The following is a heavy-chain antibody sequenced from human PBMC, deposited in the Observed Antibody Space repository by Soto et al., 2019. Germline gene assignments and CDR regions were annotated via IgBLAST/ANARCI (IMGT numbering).Heavy chain of an antibody. D-gene: IGHD3-22*01. Sequence: ASVKVSCKASGYTFTGYYMHWVRQAPGQGLEWMGWINPNSGGTNYAQKFQGRVTMTRDTSISTAYMELSRLRSDDTAVYYCARDLKYHDSSGYCDYRCPGIQVTVSS. CDR1: GYTFTGYY. V-gene: IGHV1-2*02. CDR2: INPNSGGT. J-gene: IGHJ4*01. CDR3: ARDLKYHDSSGYCDY.